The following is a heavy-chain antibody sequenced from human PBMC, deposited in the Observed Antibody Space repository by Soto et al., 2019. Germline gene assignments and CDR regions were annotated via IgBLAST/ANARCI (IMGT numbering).Heavy chain of an antibody. V-gene: IGHV1-69*05. CDR2: IISLFGTP. D-gene: IGHD7-27*01. CDR3: GGGLGKGYGRGDY. Sequence: QVQLVQSGGEVKKPGSSVKVSCKASGDTFTNHVFNWVRQAPGQGLEWMGGIISLFGTPHYAQRFQGRVIISPDETTATRYAQMRRPVLADKSVYYCGGGLGKGYGRGDYWGQGTLVTVSS. J-gene: IGHJ4*02. CDR1: GDTFTNHV.